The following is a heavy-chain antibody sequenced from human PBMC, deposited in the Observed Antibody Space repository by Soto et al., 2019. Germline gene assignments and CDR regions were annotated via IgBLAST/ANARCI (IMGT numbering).Heavy chain of an antibody. Sequence: GASVKVSCKASGYTFTSYGISWVRQAPGQGLEWMGWISAYNGNTNYAQKLQGRVTMTTDTSTSTAYMELRSLRSDDTAVYYCARDFGVAAVGGLGMDVWGQGTTVTVSS. D-gene: IGHD6-13*01. V-gene: IGHV1-18*01. CDR1: GYTFTSYG. J-gene: IGHJ6*02. CDR2: ISAYNGNT. CDR3: ARDFGVAAVGGLGMDV.